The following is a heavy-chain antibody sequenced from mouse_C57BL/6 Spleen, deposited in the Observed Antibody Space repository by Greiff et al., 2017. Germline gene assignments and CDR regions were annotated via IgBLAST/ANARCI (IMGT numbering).Heavy chain of an antibody. D-gene: IGHD1-1*02. CDR1: GYTFTDYT. V-gene: IGHV1-62-2*01. CDR2: FYPGDGSI. Sequence: QVQLQQSGAELVRPGASVKLSCKASGYTFTDYTMHWVKQRPVQGLEWIGYFYPGDGSINYNEKFKDKATLTADKSSSTAYMQLSSLTSEDSAVXDGARKGSGGDYAMDYWGQGTSVTVSA. J-gene: IGHJ4*01. CDR3: ARKGSGGDYAMDY.